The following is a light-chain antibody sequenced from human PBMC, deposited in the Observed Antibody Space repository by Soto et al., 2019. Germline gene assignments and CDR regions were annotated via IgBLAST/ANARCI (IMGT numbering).Light chain of an antibody. CDR2: EGS. CDR1: SSDVGGYNY. CDR3: SSYTSSSTDVV. V-gene: IGLV2-14*01. J-gene: IGLJ2*01. Sequence: QSVLTQPASVSGSPGQSITISCTGTSSDVGGYNYVSWYQQHPGKAPKLMIYEGSNRTSGVSNRFSGSKSGNTASLTISGLQAEDEADYYCSSYTSSSTDVVFGGGTKLTVL.